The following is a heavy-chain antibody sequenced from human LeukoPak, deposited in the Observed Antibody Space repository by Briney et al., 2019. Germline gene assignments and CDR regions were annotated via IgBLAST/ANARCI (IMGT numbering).Heavy chain of an antibody. CDR3: AREFLGFGGDGDELHTTYGMDV. V-gene: IGHV1-69*01. D-gene: IGHD2-21*01. J-gene: IGHJ6*02. CDR2: IIPIFGTA. Sequence: SVTVSRKASGGTFSSYAISWVRQAPGQGLEWMGGIIPIFGTANYAQKFQGRVTITADESTSTAYMELSSLRSEDTAVYYCAREFLGFGGDGDELHTTYGMDVWGQGTTVTVSS. CDR1: GGTFSSYA.